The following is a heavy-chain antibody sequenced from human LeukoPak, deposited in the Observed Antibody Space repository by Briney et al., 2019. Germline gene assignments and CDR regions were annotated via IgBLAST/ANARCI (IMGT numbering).Heavy chain of an antibody. CDR3: ARGVGGYGHYDY. CDR1: GFTFSSYS. J-gene: IGHJ4*02. D-gene: IGHD6-25*01. CDR2: IYSGGST. Sequence: GGSLRLSCAASGFTFSSYSMNWVRQAPGKGLEWVSVIYSGGSTYYADSVKGRFTISRDNSKNALYLQLNSLRAEDTAVYYCARGVGGYGHYDYWGQGTPVTVCS. V-gene: IGHV3-66*01.